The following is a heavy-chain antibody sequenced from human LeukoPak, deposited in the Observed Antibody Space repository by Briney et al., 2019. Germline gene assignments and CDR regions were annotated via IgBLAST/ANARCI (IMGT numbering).Heavy chain of an antibody. J-gene: IGHJ4*02. D-gene: IGHD1-1*01. CDR2: ITDSGDGT. CDR3: ANWNDDNFDY. CDR1: GFTFSSYA. Sequence: GGSLRLSCATSGFTFSSYAMTWVRQAPGKGLEWVSSITDSGDGTYYADSVKGRFTISRDNSKNTLFLQVNSLRAEDTAVYYCANWNDDNFDYWGQGTLVTVSS. V-gene: IGHV3-23*01.